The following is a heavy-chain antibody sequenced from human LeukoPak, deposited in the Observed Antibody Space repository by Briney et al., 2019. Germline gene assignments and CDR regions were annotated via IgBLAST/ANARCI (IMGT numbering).Heavy chain of an antibody. D-gene: IGHD2-15*01. V-gene: IGHV3-21*01. CDR1: GFTFSSYS. CDR3: ARVEAGGYCSGGSCYPSTGIAFDI. Sequence: PGGSLRLSCAASGFTFSSYSMNWVRQAPGKGLEWVSSISSSSSYIYYADSVKGRFTISRDNAKNSLYLQMNSLGAEDTAVYYCARVEAGGYCSGGSCYPSTGIAFDIWGQGTMVTVSS. J-gene: IGHJ3*02. CDR2: ISSSSSYI.